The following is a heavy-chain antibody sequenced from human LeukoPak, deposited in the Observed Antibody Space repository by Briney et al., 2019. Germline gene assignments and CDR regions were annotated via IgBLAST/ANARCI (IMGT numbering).Heavy chain of an antibody. CDR2: IYHSGST. J-gene: IGHJ6*03. Sequence: SETLSLTCTVSGYSISSGYYWGWIRQPPGKGLEWIGSIYHSGSTYYNPSLKSRVTISVDTSKNQFSLKLSSVTAADTAVYYCARDQFVATIFPSYYYYMDVWGKGTTVTVSS. V-gene: IGHV4-38-2*02. CDR1: GYSISSGYY. CDR3: ARDQFVATIFPSYYYYMDV. D-gene: IGHD5-12*01.